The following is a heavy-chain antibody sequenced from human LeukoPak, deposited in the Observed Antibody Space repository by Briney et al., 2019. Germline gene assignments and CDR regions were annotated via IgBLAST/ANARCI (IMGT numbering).Heavy chain of an antibody. CDR3: TTSTRGAGQDRHGDYFYFSIDV. Sequence: GGSLRLSCAVSRLTSTYAWMSWVRQTPGKGLEWVGRTKNNTEAGPTDDAAPVKGRFTISRDDSKNMVYLYMTSLKTEDTAVYYCTTSTRGAGQDRHGDYFYFSIDVWGKGTTVSVSS. D-gene: IGHD2-8*01. J-gene: IGHJ6*03. CDR2: TKNNTEAGPT. CDR1: RLTSTYAW. V-gene: IGHV3-15*05.